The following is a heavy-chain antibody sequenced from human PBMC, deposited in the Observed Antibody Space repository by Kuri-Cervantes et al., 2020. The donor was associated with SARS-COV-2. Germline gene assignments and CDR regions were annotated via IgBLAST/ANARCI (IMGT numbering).Heavy chain of an antibody. CDR3: LRAVTGISNPYYFDY. J-gene: IGHJ4*02. Sequence: GESLKIACKGSGYSFTTYWIAWVRQTPGKGLEWVWIIYPGDSDTRYSPSFKAQVSISADNSVHTAYLQWISPKASDTAIYSCLRAVTGISNPYYFDYWGQGTLVTVSS. V-gene: IGHV5-51*01. CDR2: IYPGDSDT. CDR1: GYSFTTYW. D-gene: IGHD1-14*01.